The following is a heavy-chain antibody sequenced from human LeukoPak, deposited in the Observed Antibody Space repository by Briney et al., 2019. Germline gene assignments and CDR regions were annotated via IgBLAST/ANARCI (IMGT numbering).Heavy chain of an antibody. Sequence: GGSLRLPCAASGFTFSSYEMNWVRQAPGKGPEWISYVSSSGNTMYHADSVKGRFTISRDNAKMSLYLQMNSLRVEDTAVYYCARGGQQLLRFDHWGQGTLVTVSS. CDR2: VSSSGNTM. J-gene: IGHJ5*02. D-gene: IGHD6-13*01. CDR3: ARGGQQLLRFDH. CDR1: GFTFSSYE. V-gene: IGHV3-48*03.